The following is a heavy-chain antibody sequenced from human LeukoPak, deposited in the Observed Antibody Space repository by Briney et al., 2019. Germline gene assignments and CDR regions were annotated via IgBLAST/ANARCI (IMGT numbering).Heavy chain of an antibody. Sequence: PSETLSLTCTVSGGSISRYYWSWIRQPPGKGLDWIGYIYYSGSTNYNPSLKSRVTISVDTSKNQFSLKLSSVTAADTAVYYCARSYCSRTSCYPYFDYWGQGTLVTVSS. CDR2: IYYSGST. V-gene: IGHV4-59*01. CDR3: ARSYCSRTSCYPYFDY. CDR1: GGSISRYY. D-gene: IGHD2-2*01. J-gene: IGHJ4*02.